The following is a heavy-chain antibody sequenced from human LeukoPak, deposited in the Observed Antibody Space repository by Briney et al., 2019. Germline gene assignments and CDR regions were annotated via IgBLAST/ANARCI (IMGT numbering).Heavy chain of an antibody. D-gene: IGHD3-22*01. CDR2: IYYSGST. V-gene: IGHV4-39*01. Sequence: SETLSLTCTVSGGSISSSSYYWGWIRQPPGKGLEWIGSIYYSGSTYYNPSLKSRVTISVDTSKNQFSLKLSSVTAADTAVYYCARYYYDSSGYSSSDYLGQGTLVTVSS. CDR1: GGSISSSSYY. J-gene: IGHJ4*02. CDR3: ARYYYDSSGYSSSDY.